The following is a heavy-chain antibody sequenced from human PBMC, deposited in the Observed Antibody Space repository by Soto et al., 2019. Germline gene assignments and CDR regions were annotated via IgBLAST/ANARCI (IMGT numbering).Heavy chain of an antibody. J-gene: IGHJ4*02. D-gene: IGHD6-13*01. CDR3: ARFSWYVPFDY. CDR2: IYHSGST. Sequence: SETLSLTCAVSGGSISSGGDSWSWIRQPPGKGLEWIGYIYHSGSTYYNPSLKSRVTISVDRSKNQFSLKLSSVTAADTAVYYCARFSWYVPFDYWGQGTLATVS. V-gene: IGHV4-30-2*01. CDR1: GGSISSGGDS.